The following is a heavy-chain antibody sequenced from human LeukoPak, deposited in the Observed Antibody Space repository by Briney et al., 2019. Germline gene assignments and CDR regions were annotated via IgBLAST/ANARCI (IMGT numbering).Heavy chain of an antibody. CDR2: ISYDGSNK. CDR3: ARDSKRSSSWYVYPPNFDY. D-gene: IGHD6-13*01. V-gene: IGHV3-30*04. CDR1: GFTFSSYA. Sequence: PGGSLRLSCAASGFTFSSYAMNWVRQAPGKGLEWVAVISYDGSNKYYADSVKGRFTISRDNSKNTLYLQMNSLRAEDTAVYYCARDSKRSSSWYVYPPNFDYWGQGTLVTVSS. J-gene: IGHJ4*02.